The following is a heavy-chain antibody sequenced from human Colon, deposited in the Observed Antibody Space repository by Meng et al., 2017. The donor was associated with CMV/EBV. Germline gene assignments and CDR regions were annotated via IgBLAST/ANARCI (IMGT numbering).Heavy chain of an antibody. CDR1: GYVFDLYG. V-gene: IGHV1-18*01. J-gene: IGHJ4*02. CDR2: ISADNRYT. CDR3: ARVYEYSSSWGSDY. Sequence: QVKLVQPGAEVKKPGASVKVSCKTSGYVFDLYGISWVRQAPGQGLEWMGWISADNRYTSYAQKLEGRVTMTRDTSTSTAYMELRSLRSDDTAVYYCARVYEYSSSWGSDYWGQGTLVTVSS. D-gene: IGHD6-6*01.